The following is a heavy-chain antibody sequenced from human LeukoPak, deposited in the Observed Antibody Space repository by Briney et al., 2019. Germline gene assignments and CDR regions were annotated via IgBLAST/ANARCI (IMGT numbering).Heavy chain of an antibody. J-gene: IGHJ5*02. CDR2: ISGSGGTT. Sequence: GGSLRLSRAGFGFTFNSYAMTWVRQAPGKGLKWVSGISGSGGTTYYADSVKGRFTISRDNFNNTLYLQMNSMRVEGTALYFCAKGVVDYYDSSGYYPSDLWGQGTLVTVSS. D-gene: IGHD3-22*01. V-gene: IGHV3-23*01. CDR1: GFTFNSYA. CDR3: AKGVVDYYDSSGYYPSDL.